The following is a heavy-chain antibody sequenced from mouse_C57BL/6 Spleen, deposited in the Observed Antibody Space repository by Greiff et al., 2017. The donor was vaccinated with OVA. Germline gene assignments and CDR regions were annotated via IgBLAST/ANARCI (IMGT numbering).Heavy chain of an antibody. CDR3: TREGETGSYFDY. V-gene: IGHV5-9-1*02. J-gene: IGHJ2*01. CDR1: GFTFSSYA. CDR2: ISSGGDYI. D-gene: IGHD4-1*01. Sequence: EVKLVESGEGLVKPGGSLKLSCAASGFTFSSYAMSWVRQTPEKRLEWVAYISSGGDYIYYADTVKGRFTISRDNARNTLYLQMSSLKSEDTAMYYCTREGETGSYFDYWGQGTTLTVSS.